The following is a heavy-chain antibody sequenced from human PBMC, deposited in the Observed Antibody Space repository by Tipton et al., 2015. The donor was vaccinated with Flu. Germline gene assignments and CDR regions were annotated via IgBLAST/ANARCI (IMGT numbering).Heavy chain of an antibody. CDR1: GGSFSGYY. CDR2: INHSGST. CDR3: ARDSSGYSIFFDY. D-gene: IGHD3-22*01. Sequence: LRLSCAVYGGSFSGYYWSWIRQPPGKGLEWIGEINHSGSTNYSPSLKSRVPISVDTSKNQFSLKLSSVTAADTALYYCARDSSGYSIFFDYWGQGTLVTGSS. J-gene: IGHJ4*02. V-gene: IGHV4-34*01.